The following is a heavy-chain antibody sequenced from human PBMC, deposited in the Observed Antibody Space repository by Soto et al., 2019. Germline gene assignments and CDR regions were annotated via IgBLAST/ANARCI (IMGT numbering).Heavy chain of an antibody. CDR2: INPNTGGT. CDR3: TRGWGYDSTDYYYAY. CDR1: GYIFTGHY. Sequence: QVQLVQSGAEVKKPGASVKVSCKASGYIFTGHYMHWVRQAPGQGLEWMGWINPNTGGTNYAQKFQGRVTMTRDTSIRTAYMELSRVGSDDTAVYYCTRGWGYDSTDYYYAYWGQGTLVIVSS. V-gene: IGHV1-2*02. J-gene: IGHJ4*02. D-gene: IGHD3-22*01.